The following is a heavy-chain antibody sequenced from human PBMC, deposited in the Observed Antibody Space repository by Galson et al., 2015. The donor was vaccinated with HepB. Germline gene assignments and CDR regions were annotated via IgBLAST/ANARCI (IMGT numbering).Heavy chain of an antibody. D-gene: IGHD2-2*01. CDR2: INPSGGSA. V-gene: IGHV1-46*01. J-gene: IGHJ4*02. Sequence: SVKVSCKASGYTFTSYYMHWVRQAPGQGLEWMGIINPSGGSASCAQKFQGRVTVTRDTSTSTVYMELSSLTSEDTAVYYCARDQDGVMVPTAMAYWGQGTLVTVSS. CDR1: GYTFTSYY. CDR3: ARDQDGVMVPTAMAY.